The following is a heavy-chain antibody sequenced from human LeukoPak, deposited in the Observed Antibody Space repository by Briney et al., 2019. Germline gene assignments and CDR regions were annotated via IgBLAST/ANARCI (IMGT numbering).Heavy chain of an antibody. D-gene: IGHD4-17*01. V-gene: IGHV3-74*01. J-gene: IGHJ4*02. CDR1: GFTFSYFW. CDR3: ARDFDGPRASDY. Sequence: GGSLRLSCAASGFTFSYFWMHWFRQTPGKGLVWVSCINTDGSYSTYADSVKGRFTISRDNVRNTLYLQMDSLRAEDSAVYYCARDFDGPRASDYWGQGISVTVSS. CDR2: INTDGSYS.